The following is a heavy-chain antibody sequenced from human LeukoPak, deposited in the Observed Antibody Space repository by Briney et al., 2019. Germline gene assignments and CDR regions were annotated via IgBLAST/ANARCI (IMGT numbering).Heavy chain of an antibody. CDR1: GLTFSTFE. D-gene: IGHD3-16*01. V-gene: IGHV3-48*03. CDR2: ITNSGSAI. Sequence: GGSLRLSCAASGLTFSTFEMNWVRQAPGKGLEWVSYITNSGSAISYADSVKGRFTISRDNAKNSLYLQMNSLRAEDTAIYYCARARDDYVRLPFDSWGQGTLVTVSS. CDR3: ARARDDYVRLPFDS. J-gene: IGHJ4*02.